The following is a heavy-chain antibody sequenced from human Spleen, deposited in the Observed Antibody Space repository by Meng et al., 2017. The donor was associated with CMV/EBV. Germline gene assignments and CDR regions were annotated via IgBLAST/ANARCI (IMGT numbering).Heavy chain of an antibody. CDR1: GFGFVSDG. V-gene: IGHV3-30*02. Sequence: GFGFVSDGMEWVRQAPDKGLEWLAIIRYDGTTQYYADSVKGRFTVSRDDPQNTVYLQMNNLRVEDTAVYYCARGPYFDFWSGLVLDPWGQGTLVTVSS. J-gene: IGHJ5*02. D-gene: IGHD3-3*01. CDR3: ARGPYFDFWSGLVLDP. CDR2: IRYDGTTQ.